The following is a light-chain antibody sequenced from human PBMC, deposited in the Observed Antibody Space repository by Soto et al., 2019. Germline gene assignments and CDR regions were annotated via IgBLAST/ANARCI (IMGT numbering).Light chain of an antibody. CDR2: GAS. J-gene: IGKJ1*01. Sequence: EIVMTQSPDTLSVSPGERATLSCRASQSVSSNLVWYQQKPDQVPRLLIYGASTRATGIPARFSGSGSGTEFTLTISSLQSEDFAVYFCQQYNDWPRTFGQGTKVDIK. CDR1: QSVSSN. V-gene: IGKV3-15*01. CDR3: QQYNDWPRT.